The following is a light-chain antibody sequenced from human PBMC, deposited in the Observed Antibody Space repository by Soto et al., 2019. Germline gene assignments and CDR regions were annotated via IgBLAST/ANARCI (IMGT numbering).Light chain of an antibody. CDR1: QGISSA. CDR3: QQFNTDPIT. J-gene: IGKJ5*01. Sequence: AIQLTQSPSSLSASVGDRVTITCRASQGISSALAWYQQKPGKAPNLLIFDASSLESGVASRFSGSGSVTDFTLTISILEHEDFAHYYCQQFNTDPITFCQGTRLEIK. CDR2: DAS. V-gene: IGKV1-13*02.